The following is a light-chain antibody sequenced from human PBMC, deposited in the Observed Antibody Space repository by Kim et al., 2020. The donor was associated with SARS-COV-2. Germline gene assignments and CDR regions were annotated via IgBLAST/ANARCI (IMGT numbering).Light chain of an antibody. CDR2: QDS. CDR1: KLGEKY. Sequence: PGQTAGITCSGDKLGEKYACWYQQKPGQSPVLVIYQDSKRPSGIPERFSGSNSGNTATLTISGTQAMDEADYYCQAWDSSTADVVFGGGTQLTVL. V-gene: IGLV3-1*01. CDR3: QAWDSSTADVV. J-gene: IGLJ2*01.